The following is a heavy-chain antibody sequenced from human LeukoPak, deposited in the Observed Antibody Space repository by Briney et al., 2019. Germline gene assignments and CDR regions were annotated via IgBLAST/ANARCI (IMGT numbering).Heavy chain of an antibody. D-gene: IGHD7-27*01. J-gene: IGHJ3*02. V-gene: IGHV3-20*04. CDR3: AKDPLGIRMGWDAFDI. CDR1: GFTFDDYG. Sequence: GGSLRLSCAASGFTFDDYGMSWVRQAPGKGLEWVSGINWNGGSTGYADSVKGRFTISRDNAKNSLYLQMNSLRAEDTAVYYCAKDPLGIRMGWDAFDIWGQGTMVTVSS. CDR2: INWNGGST.